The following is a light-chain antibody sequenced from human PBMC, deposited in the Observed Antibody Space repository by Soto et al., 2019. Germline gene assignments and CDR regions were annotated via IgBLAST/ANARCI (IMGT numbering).Light chain of an antibody. V-gene: IGLV2-23*02. CDR3: CSYAGSSTFYV. Sequence: QSALTQPASVSGSPGQSITISCTGTSSDVGNYNLVSWYQQYLGKAPKLMIYEVSKRPSGVSNRFSGSKSGNTASLTISGLQAEVEADYYCCSYAGSSTFYVFGTGTKVTVL. CDR1: SSDVGNYNL. CDR2: EVS. J-gene: IGLJ1*01.